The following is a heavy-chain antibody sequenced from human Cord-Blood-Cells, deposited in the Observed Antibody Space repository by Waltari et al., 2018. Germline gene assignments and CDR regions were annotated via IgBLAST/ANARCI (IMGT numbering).Heavy chain of an antibody. CDR1: GYTFTGYY. D-gene: IGHD6-6*01. J-gene: IGHJ4*02. CDR2: INPNSGGT. CDR3: ARDLIYSSSSGDY. V-gene: IGHV1-2*02. Sequence: QVQLVQSGAEVKKPGASVKVSCKAPGYTFTGYYMHWVRQAPGQGLEWMGWINPNSGGTHYAQKFQGRVTMTRDTSISTAYMELSRLRSDDTAVYYCARDLIYSSSSGDYWGQGTLVTVSS.